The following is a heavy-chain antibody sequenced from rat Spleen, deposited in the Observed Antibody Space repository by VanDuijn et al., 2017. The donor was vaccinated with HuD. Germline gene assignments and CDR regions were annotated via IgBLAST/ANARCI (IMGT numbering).Heavy chain of an antibody. J-gene: IGHJ4*01. D-gene: IGHD1-10*01. CDR3: ARLNNNYDYYVMDA. V-gene: IGHV5-17*01. CDR2: ITNASGGT. CDR1: GFTFSDYA. Sequence: EVQLVESGGGLVQPGRSLKLSCAASGFTFSDYAMAWVRQAPGKGLEWVASITNASGGTHYPDSVKGRFTISRDIAKSTLYLQMNNLRSEDTATYYCARLNNNYDYYVMDAWGQGASVTVSS.